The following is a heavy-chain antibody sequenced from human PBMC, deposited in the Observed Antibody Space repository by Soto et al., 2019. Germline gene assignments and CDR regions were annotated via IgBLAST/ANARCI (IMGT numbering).Heavy chain of an antibody. CDR1: GGSISSYY. J-gene: IGHJ3*02. Sequence: QVQLQESGPGLVKPSETLSLTCTVSGGSISSYYWSWIRQPPGKGLEWIGYIYYSGSTNYNPSLKSRVTISVDTSKNQFSLKLSSVTAADTAVYYCARSGILFDAGMDAFDIWGQGTMVTVSS. CDR3: ARSGILFDAGMDAFDI. V-gene: IGHV4-59*01. CDR2: IYYSGST. D-gene: IGHD3-10*01.